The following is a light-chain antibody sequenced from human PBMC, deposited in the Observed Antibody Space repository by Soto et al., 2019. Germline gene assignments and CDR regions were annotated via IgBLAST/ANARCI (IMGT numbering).Light chain of an antibody. J-gene: IGLJ2*01. Sequence: QSVLTQPPSASGTPGQRGTISCSGGSSNIGSNTVSWYQQLPGAAPKLLIYISNERPSGVPDRFSGSKSGTSASLAISGLQSEDQAEYYCAAWDDSLNGPVFGGRTKLTVL. CDR1: SSNIGSNT. CDR3: AAWDDSLNGPV. V-gene: IGLV1-44*01. CDR2: ISN.